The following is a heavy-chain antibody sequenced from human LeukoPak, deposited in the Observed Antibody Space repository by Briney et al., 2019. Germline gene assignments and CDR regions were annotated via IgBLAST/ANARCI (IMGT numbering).Heavy chain of an antibody. J-gene: IGHJ4*02. V-gene: IGHV3-30*02. CDR1: GFTFSSYG. D-gene: IGHD6-13*01. CDR2: IRYDESNK. CDR3: AKDRAGNSWNFDY. Sequence: GGSLRLSCAASGFTFSSYGMHWVRQAPGKGLEWVAFIRYDESNKRYADSVQGRFTISRDTSKNTLFVQMNNLRAEDTAVYYCAKDRAGNSWNFDYWGQGTRVTVSS.